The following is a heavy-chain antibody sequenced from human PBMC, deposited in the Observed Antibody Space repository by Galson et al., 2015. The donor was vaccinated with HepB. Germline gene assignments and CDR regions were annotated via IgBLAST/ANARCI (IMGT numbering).Heavy chain of an antibody. Sequence: SLRLSCAASGFTFSGSAMHWVRQASGKGLEWVGRIRSKANSYATAYAASVKGRFTISRDDSKNTAYLQMNSLKTEDTAVYYCTRAAEAAGYWFDPWGQGTLVTVSS. CDR3: TRAAEAAGYWFDP. CDR1: GFTFSGSA. V-gene: IGHV3-73*01. J-gene: IGHJ5*02. D-gene: IGHD6-13*01. CDR2: IRSKANSYAT.